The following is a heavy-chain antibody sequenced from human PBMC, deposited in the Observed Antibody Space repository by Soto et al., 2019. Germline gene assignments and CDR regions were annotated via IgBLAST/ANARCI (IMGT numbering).Heavy chain of an antibody. Sequence: QVQLVQSGAEVRKPGSSVKVSCEASGGSFNNYVISWLRQAPGQGLEWMGGIIPNYEAANYAQKFRGRLTITADEATNTAYMELNSLRPEDTATYYCARYWNAGTLYGAFDIWGQGTTVIVS. D-gene: IGHD4-17*01. CDR3: ARYWNAGTLYGAFDI. CDR1: GGSFNNYV. CDR2: IIPNYEAA. J-gene: IGHJ3*02. V-gene: IGHV1-69*01.